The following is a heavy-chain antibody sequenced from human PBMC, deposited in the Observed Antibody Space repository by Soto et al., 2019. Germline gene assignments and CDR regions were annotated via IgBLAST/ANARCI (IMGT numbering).Heavy chain of an antibody. Sequence: QVQLQESGPGLVKPSETLSLTCIVSGDSINNYFWWSWIRQPPGKGLEWVGNIHYSGSTTYNPSLRSRLSISVDTPKNQISLWLSSVTAADTAVYFCARGGGWLPEYWGQGTLVTVSS. V-gene: IGHV4-59*01. CDR2: IHYSGST. D-gene: IGHD5-12*01. CDR1: GDSINNYF. J-gene: IGHJ4*02. CDR3: ARGGGWLPEY.